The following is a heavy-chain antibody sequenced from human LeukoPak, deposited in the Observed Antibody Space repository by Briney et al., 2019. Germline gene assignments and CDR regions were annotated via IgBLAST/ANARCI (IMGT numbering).Heavy chain of an antibody. J-gene: IGHJ4*02. Sequence: PSETLSLTCSVSGGSISRSSYYWGWIRQPPGKGLEWIGNIYYSGSTYYNPSLKSRVTISVDTSKNQFSLKLSSVTAADTAVYYCARHTTHGDYNPNDYWGQGTLVTVSS. V-gene: IGHV4-39*07. CDR2: IYYSGST. D-gene: IGHD3-16*01. CDR3: ARHTTHGDYNPNDY. CDR1: GGSISRSSYY.